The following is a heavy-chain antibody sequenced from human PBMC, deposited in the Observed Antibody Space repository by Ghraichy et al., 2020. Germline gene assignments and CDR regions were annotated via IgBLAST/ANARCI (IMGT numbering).Heavy chain of an antibody. CDR3: ARARRQSGYAV. Sequence: SETLSLTCAVYGGSFSGYYWSWIRQPPGKGLEWIGEINHSGSTNYNPSLKSRVTISVDTSKNQFSLKLSSVTAADTAVYYCARARRQSGYAVWGQGTLVTVSS. J-gene: IGHJ4*02. V-gene: IGHV4-34*01. CDR2: INHSGST. CDR1: GGSFSGYY. D-gene: IGHD3-22*01.